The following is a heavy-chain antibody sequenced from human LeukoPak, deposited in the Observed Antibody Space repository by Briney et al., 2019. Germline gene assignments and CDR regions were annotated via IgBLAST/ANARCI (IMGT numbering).Heavy chain of an antibody. CDR2: INPNSGGT. CDR3: ARYPATYYDILTGYYRNY. Sequence: ASVKVSCKASGYTFTGYYMHWVRQAPGQGLEWMGWINPNSGGTNYAQKFQGRVTMTRDTSISTAYMELSRLRSDDTAVYYCARYPATYYDILTGYYRNYWGQGTLVTVSS. D-gene: IGHD3-9*01. CDR1: GYTFTGYY. J-gene: IGHJ4*02. V-gene: IGHV1-2*02.